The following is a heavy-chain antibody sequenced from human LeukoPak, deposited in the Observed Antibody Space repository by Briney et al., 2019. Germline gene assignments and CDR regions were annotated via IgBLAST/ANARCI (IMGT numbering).Heavy chain of an antibody. CDR2: ITGGSNTI. CDR1: GFTFDTYG. Sequence: GGSLRLSCAASGFTFDTYGMNWVRQAPGKGLEWVSFITGGSNTIYYAGSVKGRFTISRDNAKNSLYLQMNSLRVEDTAVYYCARDTMGGSFDYWGQGTLVTVSS. J-gene: IGHJ4*02. V-gene: IGHV3-48*01. CDR3: ARDTMGGSFDY. D-gene: IGHD5-24*01.